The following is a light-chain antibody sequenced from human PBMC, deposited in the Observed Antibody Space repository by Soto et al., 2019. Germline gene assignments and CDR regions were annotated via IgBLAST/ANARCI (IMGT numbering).Light chain of an antibody. CDR2: GAS. V-gene: IGKV3-20*01. J-gene: IGKJ1*01. CDR1: QSVSYSY. CDR3: QQYGSSPPWT. Sequence: EIVLTQSPGTLSLSPGERATLSCRASQSVSYSYLAWFQQTPGQAPRLLIYGASSRATGIPDRFSGSGSGTDFTLTISRLKPEDFAVYYCQQYGSSPPWTFGQGTKVEIK.